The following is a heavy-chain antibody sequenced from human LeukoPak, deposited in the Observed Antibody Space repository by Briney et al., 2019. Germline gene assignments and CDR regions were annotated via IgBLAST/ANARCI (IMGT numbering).Heavy chain of an antibody. CDR2: IIPIFGTA. V-gene: IGHV1-69*13. CDR1: GYTFTGYY. J-gene: IGHJ3*02. Sequence: ASVKVSCKASGYTFTGYYMHWVRQAPGQGLEWMGGIIPIFGTANYAQKFQGRVTITADESTSTAYMELSSLRSEDTAVYYCARSSYMITFGGVIVIQAFDIWGQGTMVTVSS. D-gene: IGHD3-16*02. CDR3: ARSSYMITFGGVIVIQAFDI.